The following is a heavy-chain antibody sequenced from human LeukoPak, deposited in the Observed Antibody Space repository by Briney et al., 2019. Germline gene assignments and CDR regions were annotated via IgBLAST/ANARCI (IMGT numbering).Heavy chain of an antibody. CDR2: FDPEDGET. CDR1: GYTLTELS. D-gene: IGHD1-7*01. J-gene: IGHJ5*02. Sequence: ASVKVSCKVSGYTLTELSMHWVRQAPGKGLEWMGGFDPEDGETIYAQKFQGRVTMTEDTSTDTAHMELSSLRSEDTAVYYCATASTKLELRGFDPWGQGTLVTVSS. CDR3: ATASTKLELRGFDP. V-gene: IGHV1-24*01.